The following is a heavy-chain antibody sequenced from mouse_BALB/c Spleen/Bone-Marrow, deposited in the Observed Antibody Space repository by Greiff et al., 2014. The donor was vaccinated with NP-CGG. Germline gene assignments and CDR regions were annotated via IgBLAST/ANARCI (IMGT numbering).Heavy chain of an antibody. J-gene: IGHJ3*01. CDR1: GFTFSSYA. D-gene: IGHD2-3*01. CDR2: ISSGGSYT. CDR3: ARLRDGYSPFAY. V-gene: IGHV5-9-1*01. Sequence: EVMLVESGGGLVKPGGSLELSCAASGFTFSSYAMSWVRQTPEKRLEWVATISSGGSYTYYPDSVKGRFTISRDNAKNTLYLQMSSLRSEDTAMYYCARLRDGYSPFAYWGQGTLVTVSA.